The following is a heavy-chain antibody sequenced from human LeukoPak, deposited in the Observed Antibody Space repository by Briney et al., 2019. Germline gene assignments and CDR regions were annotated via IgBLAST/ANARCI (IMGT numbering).Heavy chain of an antibody. V-gene: IGHV3-23*01. J-gene: IGHJ4*02. CDR1: GFTFSSYA. D-gene: IGHD3-10*01. Sequence: GGSLRLSCEASGFTFSSYAMSWVRQAPGKGLEWVSLISGSATSTYYADSVKGRFTISRDNSESTLYLQMNSLRAEDTAVYYCARGSGTKGGFDYWGQGTLVTVSS. CDR3: ARGSGTKGGFDY. CDR2: ISGSATST.